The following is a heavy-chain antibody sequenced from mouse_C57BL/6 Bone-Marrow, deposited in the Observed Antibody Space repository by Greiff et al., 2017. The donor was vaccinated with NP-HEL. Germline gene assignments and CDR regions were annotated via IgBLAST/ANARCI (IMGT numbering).Heavy chain of an antibody. Sequence: VQLQQPGAELVRPGSSVKLSCKASGYTFTSYWMAWVKQRPGQGLEWIGNIYPSDSETHYNQKFKDKATLTVDKSSSTAYMQLSSLTSEDSAVYYCAIRGVLYYWGQGTTLTVSS. V-gene: IGHV1-61*01. CDR3: AIRGVLYY. D-gene: IGHD1-1*02. CDR2: IYPSDSET. J-gene: IGHJ2*01. CDR1: GYTFTSYW.